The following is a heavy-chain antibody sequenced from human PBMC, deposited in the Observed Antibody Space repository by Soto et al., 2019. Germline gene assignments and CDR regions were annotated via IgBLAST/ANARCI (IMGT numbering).Heavy chain of an antibody. CDR1: GFTFSSYG. CDR2: IWYDGSNK. D-gene: IGHD6-19*01. CDR3: ARDRDSGNTYYYYYGMDV. J-gene: IGHJ6*02. V-gene: IGHV3-33*01. Sequence: GGSLRLSCAASGFTFSSYGMHWVRQAPGKGLEWVAVIWYDGSNKYYADSVKGRFTISRDNSKNTLYLQMNSLRAEDTAVYYRARDRDSGNTYYYYYGMDVWGQGTTVTVSS.